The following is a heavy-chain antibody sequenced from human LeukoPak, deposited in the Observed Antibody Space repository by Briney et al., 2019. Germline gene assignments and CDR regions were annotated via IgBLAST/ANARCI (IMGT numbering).Heavy chain of an antibody. Sequence: SETLSLTCTVSGGSINSHYWSRIRQPPGKGLEWIGYMLDTVTTKDNPSLKSRFTLSADTSKNQFSLRLTSVTAADTAVYYCATIKRGNIYGYFDFWGQGILVTVSS. CDR1: GGSINSHY. CDR3: ATIKRGNIYGYFDF. V-gene: IGHV4-59*11. CDR2: MLDTVTT. D-gene: IGHD5-18*01. J-gene: IGHJ4*02.